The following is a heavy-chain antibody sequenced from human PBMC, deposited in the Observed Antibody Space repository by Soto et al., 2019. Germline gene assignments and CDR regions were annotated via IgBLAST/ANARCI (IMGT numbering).Heavy chain of an antibody. CDR2: VYYSGST. V-gene: IGHV4-59*01. D-gene: IGHD3-10*01. Sequence: SETLSLTCTVSGGSISSYYWSWIRLPPGKGLEWIGYVYYSGSTKYNPSLKSRVTISVDTSKNQFSLKLTSVTAADTAVYYCARGWPGSEFEFDYWGQGTLVT. J-gene: IGHJ4*02. CDR3: ARGWPGSEFEFDY. CDR1: GGSISSYY.